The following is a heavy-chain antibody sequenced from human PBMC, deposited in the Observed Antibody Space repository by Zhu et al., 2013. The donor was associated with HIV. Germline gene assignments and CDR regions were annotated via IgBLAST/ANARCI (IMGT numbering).Heavy chain of an antibody. Sequence: EVQLVESGGGLVQPGRSLRLSCAASGFTFDDYAMHWVRQAPGKGLEWVSGISWNSGSIGYADSVKGRFTISRDNAKNSLYLQMNSLRAEDTAVYYCAKEILSSSWRWFDPWGQGTLVT. CDR1: GFTFDDYA. CDR2: ISWNSGSI. D-gene: IGHD6-13*01. J-gene: IGHJ5*02. V-gene: IGHV3-9*01. CDR3: AKEILSSSWRWFDP.